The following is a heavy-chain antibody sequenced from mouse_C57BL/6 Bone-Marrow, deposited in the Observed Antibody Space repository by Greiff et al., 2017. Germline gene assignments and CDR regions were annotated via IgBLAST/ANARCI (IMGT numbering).Heavy chain of an antibody. Sequence: HVQLQQPGAELVMPGASVKLSCKASGYTFTRYWMHWVKQRPGQGLEWIGELDPSDSYTNYNQKFKGKSTLTVDKSSSTAYMQLSSLTSEDSAVYYCARGDYYYGSSPYAMDYWGQGTSVTVSS. J-gene: IGHJ4*01. D-gene: IGHD1-1*01. CDR3: ARGDYYYGSSPYAMDY. CDR1: GYTFTRYW. V-gene: IGHV1-69*01. CDR2: LDPSDSYT.